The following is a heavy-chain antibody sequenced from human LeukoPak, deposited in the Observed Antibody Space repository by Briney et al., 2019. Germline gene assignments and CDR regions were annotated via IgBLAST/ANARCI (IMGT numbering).Heavy chain of an antibody. CDR3: ARGARYSSSWYLDYGDYPFDY. CDR1: GFTFSSYW. V-gene: IGHV3-74*01. D-gene: IGHD6-13*01. J-gene: IGHJ4*02. Sequence: GGSLRLSCAASGFTFSSYWIHWVRQAPGKGLVWVSRINSDGSSTSYADSVKGRFTISRDNAKNTLYLQMNSLRAEDTAVYYCARGARYSSSWYLDYGDYPFDYWGQGTLVTVSS. CDR2: INSDGSST.